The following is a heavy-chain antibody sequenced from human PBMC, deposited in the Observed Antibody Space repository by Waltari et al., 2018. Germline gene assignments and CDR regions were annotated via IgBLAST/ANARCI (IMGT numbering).Heavy chain of an antibody. V-gene: IGHV3-48*01. CDR1: GFTFNTYW. J-gene: IGHJ3*02. CDR2: ISSSGSTI. CDR3: ARGYGDSNDAFDI. Sequence: EVQLVESGGGLVRPGGSLRLSCAASGFTFNTYWMHWVRQAPGKGLEWVSYISSSGSTIYYADSVKGRFTISRDNSKNTLYLQMNSLRAEDTAVYYCARGYGDSNDAFDIWGQGTMVIVSS. D-gene: IGHD4-17*01.